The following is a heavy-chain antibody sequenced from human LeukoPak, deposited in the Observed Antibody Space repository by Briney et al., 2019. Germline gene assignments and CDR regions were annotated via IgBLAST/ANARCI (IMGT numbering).Heavy chain of an antibody. J-gene: IGHJ4*02. CDR2: INPSGGST. V-gene: IGHV1-46*01. CDR1: GYTFTSYY. D-gene: IGHD1-7*01. CDR3: ARRDEELELRY. Sequence: EASVKVSCKASGYTFTSYYMHWVRQAPGQGLEWMGIINPSGGSTSYAQKFQGRVTMTRDMSTSTVYMELSSLRPEDTAVYYCARRDEELELRYWGQGTLVTVSS.